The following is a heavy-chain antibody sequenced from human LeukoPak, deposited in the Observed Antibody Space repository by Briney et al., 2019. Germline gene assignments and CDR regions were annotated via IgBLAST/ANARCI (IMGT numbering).Heavy chain of an antibody. CDR3: ARSQNYYGSGDY. J-gene: IGHJ4*02. Sequence: SETLSLTCTVSGVSVSNGNYYWSWLRQPPGKALEWIGYIYYSGSANYNPSLEGRVTILVDTSKNQFSVKLSSVTAADTAVYYCARSQNYYGSGDYWSQGTLVTVSS. CDR2: IYYSGSA. V-gene: IGHV4-61*01. CDR1: GVSVSNGNYY. D-gene: IGHD3-10*01.